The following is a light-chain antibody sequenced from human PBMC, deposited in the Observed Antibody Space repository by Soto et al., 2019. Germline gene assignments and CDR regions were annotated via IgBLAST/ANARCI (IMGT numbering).Light chain of an antibody. J-gene: IGKJ4*01. V-gene: IGKV3-11*01. CDR3: QQRSNWFLT. CDR2: DAS. Sequence: IVLTQSPATLSLSPGERATLSCRASQSVSSYLAWYQQKPGQAPRLLIYDASNRATGIPARFSGSGSGTDFTLTISSLEPEDFAVYYCQQRSNWFLTFGGGTKVEIK. CDR1: QSVSSY.